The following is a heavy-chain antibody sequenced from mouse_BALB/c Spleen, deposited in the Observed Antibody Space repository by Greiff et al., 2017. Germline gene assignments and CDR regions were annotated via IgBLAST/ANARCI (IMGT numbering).Heavy chain of an antibody. CDR1: GYSFTGYY. CDR3: ARSGGNCLFDY. Sequence: VQLQQSGAELMKPGASVKISCKASGYSFTGYYMHWVKQSPVKSLEWIGRINPYNGATSYNQNFKDKASLTVDKSSSTAYMELHSLTSEDSAVYYCARSGGNCLFDYWGQGTTLTVSS. CDR2: INPYNGAT. D-gene: IGHD2-1*01. V-gene: IGHV1-31*01. J-gene: IGHJ2*01.